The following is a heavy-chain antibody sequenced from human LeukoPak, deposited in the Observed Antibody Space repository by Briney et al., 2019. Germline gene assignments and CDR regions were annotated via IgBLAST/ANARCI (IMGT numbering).Heavy chain of an antibody. V-gene: IGHV1-69*13. CDR3: AGPNDYYDSSGHFDY. D-gene: IGHD3-22*01. Sequence: SVKVSCKASGGTFSSYAISWVRQAPGQGREWMGGIIPIFGTANYAQKFQGRVTIAADESTSTAYMELSSLRSEDTAVYYCAGPNDYYDSSGHFDYWGQGTLVTVSS. CDR1: GGTFSSYA. CDR2: IIPIFGTA. J-gene: IGHJ4*02.